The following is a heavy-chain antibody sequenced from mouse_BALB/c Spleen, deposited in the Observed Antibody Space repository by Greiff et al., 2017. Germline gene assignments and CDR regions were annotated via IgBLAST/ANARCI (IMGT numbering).Heavy chain of an antibody. CDR2: ISSGGGST. CDR3: ARLLTGTRAMDY. V-gene: IGHV5-6*01. CDR1: GFTFSSYG. D-gene: IGHD4-1*01. Sequence: EVQGVESGGDLVKPGGSLKLSCAASGFTFSSYGMSWVRQTPDKRLEWVATISSGGGSTYYPDTVKGRFTISRDNAKNTLYLQMSSLKSEDTAMYYCARLLTGTRAMDYWGQGTSVTVSS. J-gene: IGHJ4*01.